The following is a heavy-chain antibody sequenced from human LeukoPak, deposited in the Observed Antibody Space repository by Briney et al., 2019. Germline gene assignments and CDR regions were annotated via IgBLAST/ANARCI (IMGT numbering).Heavy chain of an antibody. CDR3: ARMSDFWSGNWFDP. CDR1: GGTFSSYA. J-gene: IGHJ5*02. Sequence: SVKVSCKASGGTFSSYAISWVRQAPGQGLEWMGGIIPIFGTANYAQKFQGRVTITADESTCTAYMELSSLRSEDTAVYYCARMSDFWSGNWFDPWGQGTLVTVSS. CDR2: IIPIFGTA. D-gene: IGHD3-3*01. V-gene: IGHV1-69*13.